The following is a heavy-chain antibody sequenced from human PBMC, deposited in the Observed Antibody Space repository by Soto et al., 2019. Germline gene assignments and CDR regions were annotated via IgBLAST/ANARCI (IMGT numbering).Heavy chain of an antibody. D-gene: IGHD3-3*01. V-gene: IGHV1-69*08. CDR2: IIPVLGIA. CDR3: VRDAISVPPETPTLDS. CDR1: GGTFSTHS. J-gene: IGHJ4*02. Sequence: QVQLVQSGAEVKKPGSSVKVSYKTSGGTFSTHSISWVRQAPGQGLEWLGRIIPVLGIANYAQKLQGRVTITADKPTNISFMEMRSLRPEDTAVYYCVRDAISVPPETPTLDSWGQGTPVTVSS.